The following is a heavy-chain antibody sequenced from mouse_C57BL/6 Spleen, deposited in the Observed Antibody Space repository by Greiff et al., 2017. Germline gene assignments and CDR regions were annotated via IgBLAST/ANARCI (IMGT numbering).Heavy chain of an antibody. D-gene: IGHD1-1*01. Sequence: VKLQQSGAELVKPGASVKMSCKASGYTFTSYWITWVKQRPGQGLEWIGDIYPGSGSTNYNEKFKSKATLTVDTSSSTAYMQLSSLTSEDSAVYYCARREDYYGRGYFDVWGTGTTVTVSS. CDR3: ARREDYYGRGYFDV. V-gene: IGHV1-55*01. CDR2: IYPGSGST. J-gene: IGHJ1*03. CDR1: GYTFTSYW.